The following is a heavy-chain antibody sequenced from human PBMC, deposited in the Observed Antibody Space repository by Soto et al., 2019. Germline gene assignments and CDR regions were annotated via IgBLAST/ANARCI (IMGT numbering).Heavy chain of an antibody. CDR1: GFTFSNYV. Sequence: GGSLRLSCAASGFTFSNYVMSWVRQAPGKRLDWFSAVTGRSDFTYYADSVKGRFTISRDNSKNTLYLQMDSLRAEDTAVYYCAKGSASGRPYYFDFWGQGTLVTVSS. J-gene: IGHJ4*02. V-gene: IGHV3-23*01. CDR2: VTGRSDFT. CDR3: AKGSASGRPYYFDF. D-gene: IGHD6-6*01.